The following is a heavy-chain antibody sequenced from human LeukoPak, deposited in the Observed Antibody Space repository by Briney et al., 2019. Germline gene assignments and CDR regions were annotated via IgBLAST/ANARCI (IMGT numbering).Heavy chain of an antibody. CDR3: AKFDYGDY. CDR1: GLTFSNYA. Sequence: GGSLRLSCAVSGLTFSNYAMTWVRQAPGKGLEWVSSISSSGGHTYYGGSVKGRFAISRDNSKNTVYLQMNSLRAEDTAVYHCAKFDYGDYWGQGTLVTVSS. J-gene: IGHJ4*02. V-gene: IGHV3-23*01. D-gene: IGHD3-16*01. CDR2: ISSSGGHT.